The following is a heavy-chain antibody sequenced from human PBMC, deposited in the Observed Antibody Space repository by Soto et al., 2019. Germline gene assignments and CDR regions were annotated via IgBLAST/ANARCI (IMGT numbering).Heavy chain of an antibody. CDR2: ISAYNGNT. CDR1: GYTFTRYG. J-gene: IGHJ6*02. D-gene: IGHD5-18*01. CDR3: ARGETAMVTGDYYYYGMDF. V-gene: IGHV1-18*04. Sequence: GASVKVSCKASGYTFTRYGISWVRQAPGQGLEWMGWISAYNGNTNYAQKLQGRVTMTTDTSTSTAYMELRSLRSDDTAVYYCARGETAMVTGDYYYYGMDFWGQGTTVTVSS.